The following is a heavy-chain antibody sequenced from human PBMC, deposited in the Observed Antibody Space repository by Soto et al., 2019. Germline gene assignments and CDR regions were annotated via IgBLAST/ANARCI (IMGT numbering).Heavy chain of an antibody. Sequence: GGSLRLSCAASGFTFSSYGMHWVRQAPGKGLEWVAVISYDGSNKYYADSVKGRFTISRDNSKNTLYLQMNSLRAEDTAVYYCAKDQLLYSSSWPIDYWGQGTLVIVSS. CDR1: GFTFSSYG. J-gene: IGHJ4*02. V-gene: IGHV3-30*18. CDR3: AKDQLLYSSSWPIDY. CDR2: ISYDGSNK. D-gene: IGHD6-13*01.